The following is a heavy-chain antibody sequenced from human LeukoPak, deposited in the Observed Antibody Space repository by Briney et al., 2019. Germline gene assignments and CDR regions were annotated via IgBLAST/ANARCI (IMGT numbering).Heavy chain of an antibody. Sequence: SETLSLTCAVSGGSISSYYWSWIRQPPGKGLEWIGYIYYSGSTNYNPSLKSRVTISVDTSKNQFSLKLSSVTAADTAVYYCAKEGGCNYFDYWGQGTLVTVSS. V-gene: IGHV4-59*12. CDR1: GGSISSYY. J-gene: IGHJ4*02. D-gene: IGHD5-24*01. CDR2: IYYSGST. CDR3: AKEGGCNYFDY.